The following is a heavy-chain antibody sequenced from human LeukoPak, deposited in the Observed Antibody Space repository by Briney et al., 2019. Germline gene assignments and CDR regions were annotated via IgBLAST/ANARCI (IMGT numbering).Heavy chain of an antibody. CDR1: GFTFSGYW. D-gene: IGHD5-18*01. V-gene: IGHV3-21*01. CDR2: ISSSSSYI. CDR3: ARGYNYGYSAF. Sequence: GGSLRLSCAASGFTFSGYWIHWVRQAPGKGLEWVSSISSSSSYIYYADSVKGRFTISRDNAKNSLWLQMNSLRAEDTAVYYCARGYNYGYSAFWGQGTLVTVSS. J-gene: IGHJ4*02.